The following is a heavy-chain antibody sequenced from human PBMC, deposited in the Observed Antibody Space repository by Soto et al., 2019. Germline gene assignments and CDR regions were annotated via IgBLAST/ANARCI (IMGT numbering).Heavy chain of an antibody. D-gene: IGHD6-13*01. CDR3: ARHRIAAAGYFDY. J-gene: IGHJ4*02. CDR2: IWYDGTKK. CDR1: GFTFSSYG. V-gene: IGHV3-33*03. Sequence: QVQLVESGGGVVQPGRSLRLSCVASGFTFSSYGMHWVRQAPGKGLEWVAVIWYDGTKKYYADSVKGRFNISRDNSKNTLYLEMNSLRAEDTGVYYCARHRIAAAGYFDYWGQGTLITVSS.